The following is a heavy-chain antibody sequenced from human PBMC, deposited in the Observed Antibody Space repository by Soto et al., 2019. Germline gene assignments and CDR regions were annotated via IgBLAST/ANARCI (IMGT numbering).Heavy chain of an antibody. CDR2: IIPIFGTA. J-gene: IGHJ6*02. CDR1: GGTFSSYA. CDR3: ARTVDDSSGWGDYYYYGMDV. V-gene: IGHV1-69*01. D-gene: IGHD3-22*01. Sequence: QVQLVQSGAEVKKPGSSVKVSCKASGGTFSSYAISWVRQAPGQGLEWMGGIIPIFGTANYAQKFQGRVTITADESTSTASMELSSLRSEDTAVYYCARTVDDSSGWGDYYYYGMDVWGQGTTVTVSS.